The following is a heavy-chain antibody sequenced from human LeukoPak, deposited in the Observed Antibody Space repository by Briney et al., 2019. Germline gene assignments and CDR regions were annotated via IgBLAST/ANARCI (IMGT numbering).Heavy chain of an antibody. CDR3: ARVGFHYDFRESVSWFDP. CDR1: GGSISSGSYY. V-gene: IGHV4-61*02. D-gene: IGHD3-3*01. J-gene: IGHJ5*02. Sequence: SETLSLTCTVSGGSISSGSYYWSWIRQPAGKGLEWIGRIYTNGSTNYNPSLKSRVTISVDTSKNQFSLKLSSVTAADTAVYYCARVGFHYDFRESVSWFDPWGQGTLVTVSS. CDR2: IYTNGST.